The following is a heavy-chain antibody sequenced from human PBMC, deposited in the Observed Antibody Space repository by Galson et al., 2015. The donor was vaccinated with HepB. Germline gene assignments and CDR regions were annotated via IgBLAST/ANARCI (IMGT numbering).Heavy chain of an antibody. V-gene: IGHV3-23*01. J-gene: IGHJ4*02. CDR2: ISGSGGST. Sequence: SLRLSCAASGFTFSSYAMSWVRQAPGKGLEWVSAISGSGGSTYYADSVKGRFTISRDNSKNTLYLQMNSLRAEDTAVYYCAPRPIVGATNIDYWGQGTLVTVSS. CDR1: GFTFSSYA. D-gene: IGHD1-26*01. CDR3: APRPIVGATNIDY.